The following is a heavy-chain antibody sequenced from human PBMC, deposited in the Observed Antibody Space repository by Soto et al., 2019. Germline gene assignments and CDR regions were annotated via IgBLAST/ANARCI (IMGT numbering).Heavy chain of an antibody. V-gene: IGHV1-2*04. J-gene: IGHJ6*02. CDR2: INPNSGGT. D-gene: IGHD2-15*01. CDR1: GYTFTGYY. Sequence: ASVKVSCKASGYTFTGYYMHWVRQAPGQGLEWMGWINPNSGGTNYAQKFQGWVTMTRGTSISTAHMELSRLRSDDTAVYYCARSMYCSGGSCYDNSGILTLQYSYYCNGMDVWGQGTMVTVSS. CDR3: ARSMYCSGGSCYDNSGILTLQYSYYCNGMDV.